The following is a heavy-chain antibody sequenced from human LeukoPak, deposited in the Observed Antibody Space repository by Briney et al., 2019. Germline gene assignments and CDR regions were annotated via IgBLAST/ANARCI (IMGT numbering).Heavy chain of an antibody. CDR1: GFTFSSYS. V-gene: IGHV3-21*01. D-gene: IGHD6-13*01. J-gene: IGHJ3*02. Sequence: GGSLRLSCAASGFTFSSYSMNWVRQAPGKGLEWVSSISSSSSYIYYADSVEGRFTISRDNAKNSLYLQMNSLRAEDTAVYYCARGDYSSRSNAFDIWGQGTMVTVSS. CDR2: ISSSSSYI. CDR3: ARGDYSSRSNAFDI.